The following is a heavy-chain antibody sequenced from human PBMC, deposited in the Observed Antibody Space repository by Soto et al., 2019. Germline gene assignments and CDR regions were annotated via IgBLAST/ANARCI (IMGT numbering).Heavy chain of an antibody. Sequence: GGSLRLSCAASGFTFSSYSMNWFRQAPGKGLEWVSSISSSSSYIYYADSVKGRFTISRDNAKNSLYLQMNSLRAEDTAVYYCARENYDFWSGYSGGMDVWGQGTTVTVSS. V-gene: IGHV3-21*01. CDR3: ARENYDFWSGYSGGMDV. CDR2: ISSSSSYI. CDR1: GFTFSSYS. J-gene: IGHJ6*02. D-gene: IGHD3-3*01.